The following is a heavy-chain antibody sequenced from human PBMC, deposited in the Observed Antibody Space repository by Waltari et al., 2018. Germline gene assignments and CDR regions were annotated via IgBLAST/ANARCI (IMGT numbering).Heavy chain of an antibody. CDR1: GYSFIDQY. CDR2: FNPNTGVT. J-gene: IGHJ4*02. CDR3: ALEQRDAVAYFDY. V-gene: IGHV1-2*02. D-gene: IGHD5-18*01. Sequence: QVQLVQSGAEVKKPGASVKVSCKASGYSFIDQYIHWVRQAPGQGLEGQGWFNPNTGVTKFAQKFQGRVTMTSNTSRRTAHMELSRLRFDDTAVYYCALEQRDAVAYFDYWGQGTLVTVSS.